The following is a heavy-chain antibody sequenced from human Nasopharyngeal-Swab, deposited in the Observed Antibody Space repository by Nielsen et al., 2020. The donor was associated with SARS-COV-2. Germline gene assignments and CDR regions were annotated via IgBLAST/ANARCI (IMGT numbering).Heavy chain of an antibody. J-gene: IGHJ4*02. Sequence: SETLSLTCAVDGWSFSGYYWTWVRQPPGKGLEWIGEVEQSGFTKYNPSLKSRVSISIDTSKNQVSLKVSSVTAADTAVYYCARTFCTTSSCSYYFDSWGQGNLVTVSS. V-gene: IGHV4-34*01. CDR1: GWSFSGYY. CDR3: ARTFCTTSSCSYYFDS. CDR2: VEQSGFT. D-gene: IGHD2-2*01.